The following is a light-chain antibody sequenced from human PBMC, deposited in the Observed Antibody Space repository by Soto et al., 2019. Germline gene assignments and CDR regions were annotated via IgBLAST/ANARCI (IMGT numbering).Light chain of an antibody. CDR2: GAS. V-gene: IGKV3-20*01. CDR1: QSVSSTY. CDR3: QQYGSSPPMYT. Sequence: EIVLTQSPGTLSLSPGERATLSCRASQSVSSTYLAWYQQKPGQAPRLHIYGASTRATGIPDRFSGSGSGTDFTLTISRLQPEDFAVYYCQQYGSSPPMYTFGQGTKVEI. J-gene: IGKJ2*01.